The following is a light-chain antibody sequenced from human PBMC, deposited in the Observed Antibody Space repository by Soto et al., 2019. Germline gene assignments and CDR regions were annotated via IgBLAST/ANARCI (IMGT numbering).Light chain of an antibody. CDR1: QGIGRY. Sequence: EIVLTQSPDTLSLSPGESATLSCRASQGIGRYLAWFQQKPGQAPRLLIYDASTRATGIPARFSGSGSGTDFTLSSRSLDPEAFAVYYCQLRSNWPLTFGPGTKVEIK. CDR3: QLRSNWPLT. J-gene: IGKJ3*01. CDR2: DAS. V-gene: IGKV3-11*01.